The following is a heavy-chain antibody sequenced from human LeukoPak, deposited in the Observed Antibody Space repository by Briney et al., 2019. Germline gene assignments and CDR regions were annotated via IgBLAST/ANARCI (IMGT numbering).Heavy chain of an antibody. D-gene: IGHD5-18*01. CDR1: GYTFTSYG. V-gene: IGHV1-18*01. CDR3: ARAAHSYTAMATGSSRLDY. CDR2: IGDYNGNT. J-gene: IGHJ4*02. Sequence: GASVKVSCKASGYTFTSYGISWVRQAPGQGLEWMGWIGDYNGNTNYAQKLQGRVTMTTDTSTSTAYMELRSLRSDNTAVYYCARAAHSYTAMATGSSRLDYWGQGNLVTVSS.